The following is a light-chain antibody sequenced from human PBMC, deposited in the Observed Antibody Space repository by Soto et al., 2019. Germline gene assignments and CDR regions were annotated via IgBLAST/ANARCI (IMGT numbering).Light chain of an antibody. V-gene: IGLV2-14*01. Sequence: QPASVSGSPGQSITISCTGTSSDVGGYNYVSWYQQHPGKAPKLMIYDVSNRPSGVSNRFSGSKSGNTASLTISGLQAEDEADYYCSSYTSSSTPYVFGTGTKVTVL. CDR1: SSDVGGYNY. J-gene: IGLJ1*01. CDR3: SSYTSSSTPYV. CDR2: DVS.